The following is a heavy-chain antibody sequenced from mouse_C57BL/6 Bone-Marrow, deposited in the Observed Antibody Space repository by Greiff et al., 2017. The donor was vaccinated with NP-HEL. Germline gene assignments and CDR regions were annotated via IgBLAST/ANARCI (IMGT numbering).Heavy chain of an antibody. CDR3: ARAGTSFDY. V-gene: IGHV1-76*01. Sequence: VKLQQSGAKLVRPGASVKLSCKASGYTFTDYYINWVKQRPGQGLEWIARIYPGSGNTYYNEKFKGKATLTAEKSSSTAYMQLSSLTSEDSAVYFCARAGTSFDYWGQGTTLTVSS. CDR2: IYPGSGNT. D-gene: IGHD3-3*01. CDR1: GYTFTDYY. J-gene: IGHJ2*01.